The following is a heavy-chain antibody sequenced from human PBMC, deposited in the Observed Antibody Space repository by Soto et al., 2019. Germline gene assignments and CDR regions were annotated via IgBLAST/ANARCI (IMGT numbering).Heavy chain of an antibody. CDR3: ASWPDAADY. CDR1: GFNFSRCS. D-gene: IGHD6-25*01. Sequence: EVQLVESGGGLVQLGGSLRLSCAASGFNFSRCSMNWVRQAPGKGLEWLSYISSTSSTIYYADSVKGRFTISRDNAKNSLYLQMNSLRDEDTAVYYCASWPDAADYWGQGTLVPVSS. V-gene: IGHV3-48*02. CDR2: ISSTSSTI. J-gene: IGHJ4*02.